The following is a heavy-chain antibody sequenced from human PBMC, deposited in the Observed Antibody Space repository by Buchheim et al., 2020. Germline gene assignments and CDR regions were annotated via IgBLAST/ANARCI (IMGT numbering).Heavy chain of an antibody. CDR3: ARDTVAVAGTGYYYYGMDV. CDR2: INPSGGST. CDR1: GYTFTSYY. Sequence: QVQLVQSGAEVKKPGASVKVSCKASGYTFTSYYMHWVRQAPGQGLEWMGIINPSGGSTSYAQKFQGRVTMTRDTSTSTVYMEPSSLRSEDTAVYYCARDTVAVAGTGYYYYGMDVWGQGTT. J-gene: IGHJ6*02. V-gene: IGHV1-46*01. D-gene: IGHD6-19*01.